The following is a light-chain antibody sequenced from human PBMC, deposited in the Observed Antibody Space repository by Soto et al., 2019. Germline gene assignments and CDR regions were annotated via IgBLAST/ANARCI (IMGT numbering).Light chain of an antibody. CDR3: QPRSNGPIN. V-gene: IGKV3-11*01. CDR1: QSISTY. J-gene: IGKJ5*01. CDR2: DAS. Sequence: MVLTQSPATLGLCTKEGATLSCRASQSISTYLAWYQQKPGQAPRLLIYDASKRATGIPARFSGSGSGTDFTLTIISLEPEDVAVYYCQPRSNGPINFGPGTRLEL.